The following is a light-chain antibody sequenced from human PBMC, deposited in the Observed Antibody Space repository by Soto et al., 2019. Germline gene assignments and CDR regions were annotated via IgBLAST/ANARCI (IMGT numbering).Light chain of an antibody. CDR3: CSYAGSYALV. V-gene: IGLV2-11*01. J-gene: IGLJ2*01. Sequence: QSALTQPRSVSGSPGQSVTISCTGTSSDIGGYNFVSWYQQHPGKAPKVMIYDDGKRPSGVPDRFSGSKSGNTAYLTISGLQADDESDYYCCSYAGSYALVFGGGTKFTVL. CDR1: SSDIGGYNF. CDR2: DDG.